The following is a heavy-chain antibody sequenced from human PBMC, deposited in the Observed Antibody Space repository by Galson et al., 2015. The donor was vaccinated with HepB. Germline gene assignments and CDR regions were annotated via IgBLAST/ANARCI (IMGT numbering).Heavy chain of an antibody. CDR1: GFTFSNAW. J-gene: IGHJ4*02. CDR2: IKSKADGGTT. V-gene: IGHV3-15*01. Sequence: SLRLSCAASGFTFSNAWMSWVRQAPGKGLEWVGRIKSKADGGTTDYAAPVKGGFTISRDDSKNTLYLQMNSLKTEDTAVYYCTTEQQLVPPYWGQGTLVTVSS. CDR3: TTEQQLVPPY. D-gene: IGHD6-6*01.